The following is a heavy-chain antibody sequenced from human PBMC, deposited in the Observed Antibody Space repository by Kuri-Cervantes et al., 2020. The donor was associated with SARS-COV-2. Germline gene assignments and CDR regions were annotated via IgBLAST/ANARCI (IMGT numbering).Heavy chain of an antibody. Sequence: AISGDSVSSNSAGWNWIRQSPSRGLEWLGRTYYRSKWYHDYAVSVKSRIIINPDTSKNQFSLKLSSVTPEDTAVYYCARVTTGTLDYLGHGTLVTVSS. CDR1: GDSVSSNSAG. V-gene: IGHV6-1*01. D-gene: IGHD1-1*01. J-gene: IGHJ4*01. CDR2: TYYRSKWYH. CDR3: ARVTTGTLDY.